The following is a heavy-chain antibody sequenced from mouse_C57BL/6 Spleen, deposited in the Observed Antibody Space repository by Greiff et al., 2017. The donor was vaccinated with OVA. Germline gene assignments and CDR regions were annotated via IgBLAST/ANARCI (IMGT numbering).Heavy chain of an antibody. Sequence: VQLQQSGPELVKPGASVKLSCKASGYAFSSSWMNWVKQRPGKGLEWIGRIYPGDGDTNYNGKFKGKATLTADKSSSTAYMQLSSLTSEDSAVYFCARDWDYFDYWGQGTTLTVSS. V-gene: IGHV1-82*01. CDR3: ARDWDYFDY. CDR2: IYPGDGDT. CDR1: GYAFSSSW. J-gene: IGHJ2*01. D-gene: IGHD4-1*01.